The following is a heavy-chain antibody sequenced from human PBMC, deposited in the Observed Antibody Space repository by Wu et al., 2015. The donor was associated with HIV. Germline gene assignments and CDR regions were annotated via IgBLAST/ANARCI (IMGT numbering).Heavy chain of an antibody. Sequence: QVQLVQSGAEMKKPGASVNISCKASGYAFTSYYIHWVRQAPGQGLEWMGLINPGIGSTYYAEKFQGRVTMTRDTSTNTVNMQLGTLTSEDTAVYYCNRGMQRWVNDAFDIWGQGTNGHRPLQ. D-gene: IGHD6-25*01. CDR2: INPGIGST. J-gene: IGHJ3*02. V-gene: IGHV1-46*03. CDR1: GYAFTSYY. CDR3: NRGMQRWVNDAFDI.